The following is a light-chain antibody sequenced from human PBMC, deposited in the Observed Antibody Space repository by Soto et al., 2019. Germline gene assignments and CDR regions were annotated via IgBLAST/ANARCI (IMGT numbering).Light chain of an antibody. Sequence: SVLTQPRSLSGSPGQSVTISCTGPTIGAHSFVSWYQDRPDKVPKLLIYDVSQRPSGIPDRFSGSRSANTASLTISGLQADDAAAYYCCSSTGNKVFVFGTGTKVTVL. J-gene: IGLJ1*01. CDR1: TIGAHSF. CDR3: CSSTGNKVFV. CDR2: DVS. V-gene: IGLV2-11*01.